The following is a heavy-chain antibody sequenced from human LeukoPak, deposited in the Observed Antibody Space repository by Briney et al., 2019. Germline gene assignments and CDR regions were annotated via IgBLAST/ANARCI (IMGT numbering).Heavy chain of an antibody. CDR1: GFTFSSYG. V-gene: IGHV3-30*02. D-gene: IGHD3-16*01. Sequence: GGSLRLSCAASGFTFSSYGMHWVRQAPGKGLEWVSFISYDGNNKYYADSVKGRFTISRDNSKNTLYLQMNSLRAEDTAVYYCAKSGEGAANWYDLWGRGTLVTVSS. J-gene: IGHJ2*01. CDR2: ISYDGNNK. CDR3: AKSGEGAANWYDL.